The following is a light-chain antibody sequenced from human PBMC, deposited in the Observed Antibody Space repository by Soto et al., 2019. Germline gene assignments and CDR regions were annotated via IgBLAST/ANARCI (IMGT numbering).Light chain of an antibody. CDR2: DVS. CDR3: CSSAGSYTSV. CDR1: SSDVGGYNY. J-gene: IGLJ3*02. V-gene: IGLV2-11*01. Sequence: QSALTQPRSVSGSPGQSVTISCTGTSSDVGGYNYVSWYQQHPGKAPKLMIYDVSKRPSGVPDRFSGSKSGNTASLTISGLQAEDEAEYYCCSSAGSYTSVFGGGPKLTVL.